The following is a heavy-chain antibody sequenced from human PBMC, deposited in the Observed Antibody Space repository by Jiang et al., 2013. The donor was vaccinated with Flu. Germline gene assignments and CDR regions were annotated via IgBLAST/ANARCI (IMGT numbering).Heavy chain of an antibody. D-gene: IGHD1-26*01. Sequence: PTQTLTLTCTFSGFSLSTSGMCVSWIRQPPGKALEWLALIDWDDDKYYSTSLKTRLTISKDTSKNQVVLTMTNMDPVDTATYYCARITFQPWGALRGAFDIWGQGTMVTVSS. J-gene: IGHJ3*02. CDR2: IDWDDDK. CDR1: GFSLSTSGMC. CDR3: ARITFQPWGALRGAFDI. V-gene: IGHV2-70*01.